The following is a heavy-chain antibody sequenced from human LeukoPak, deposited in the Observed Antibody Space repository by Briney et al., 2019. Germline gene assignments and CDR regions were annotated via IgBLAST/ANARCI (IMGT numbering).Heavy chain of an antibody. D-gene: IGHD3-10*01. CDR3: ARERKRFGELLP. V-gene: IGHV3-23*01. J-gene: IGHJ5*02. CDR1: GFTFSTFA. Sequence: GGSLRLSCAASGFTFSTFAMIWVRQPPGKGLEWVSSIFPSGGEIHYADSVRGRFTISRDNSKSTLSLQMNSPRAEDTAVYYCARERKRFGELLPWGQGTLVTVSS. CDR2: IFPSGGEI.